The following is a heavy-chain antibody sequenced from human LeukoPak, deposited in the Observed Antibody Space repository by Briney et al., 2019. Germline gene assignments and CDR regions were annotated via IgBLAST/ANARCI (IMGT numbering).Heavy chain of an antibody. CDR1: GGSFSGYY. D-gene: IGHD6-13*01. V-gene: IGHV4-34*01. CDR2: INHSGST. Sequence: SETLSLTCAVYGGSFSGYYWSWIRQPPGKGLEWIGEINHSGSTNYNPSLKSRVTISVDTSKNQFSLKLSPVTAADTAVYYCARVQGIAAAGTPKGAFDIWGQGTMVTVSS. CDR3: ARVQGIAAAGTPKGAFDI. J-gene: IGHJ3*02.